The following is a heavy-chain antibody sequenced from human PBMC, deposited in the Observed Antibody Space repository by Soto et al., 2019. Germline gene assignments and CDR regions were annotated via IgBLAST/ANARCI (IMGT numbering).Heavy chain of an antibody. Sequence: GESLKISCKGSGYSFTSYWISWVRQMPGEGLEWMGRIDPSDSYTNYSPSFQGHVTISADKSISTAYLQWSSLKASETAMYYCARLSFSIVEVPAAIGRVTHYYYYGMDVWGQGTTVTVSS. V-gene: IGHV5-10-1*01. CDR1: GYSFTSYW. CDR2: IDPSDSYT. D-gene: IGHD2-2*02. J-gene: IGHJ6*02. CDR3: ARLSFSIVEVPAAIGRVTHYYYYGMDV.